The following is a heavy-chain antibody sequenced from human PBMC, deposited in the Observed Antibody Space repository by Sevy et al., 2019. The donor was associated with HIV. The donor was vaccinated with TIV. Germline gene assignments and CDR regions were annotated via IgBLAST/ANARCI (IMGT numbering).Heavy chain of an antibody. D-gene: IGHD2-2*01. CDR1: GFTFSSYS. J-gene: IGHJ6*02. Sequence: GGSLRLSCAASGFTFSSYSMNWVRQAPGMGLEWVSSISISSNHIYYADSVKGRFTISRDNSKNTLYLQMNSLRAEDTAVYYCAKAPGGCSSTSCGMDVWGQGTTVTVSS. CDR3: AKAPGGCSSTSCGMDV. CDR2: ISISSNHI. V-gene: IGHV3-21*04.